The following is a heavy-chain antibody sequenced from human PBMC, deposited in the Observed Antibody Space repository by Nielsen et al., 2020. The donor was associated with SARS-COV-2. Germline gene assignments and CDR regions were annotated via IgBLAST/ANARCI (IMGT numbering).Heavy chain of an antibody. CDR1: GFTFSSYG. D-gene: IGHD1-26*01. CDR3: ARDGAGGSYGTIYYFDY. Sequence: GESLKISCAASGFTFSSYGMHWVRQAPGKGLEWVAVIWYDGSNKYYADSVKGRFTISRDNSKNTLYLQMNSLRAEDTAVYYCARDGAGGSYGTIYYFDYWGQGTLVTVSS. J-gene: IGHJ4*02. CDR2: IWYDGSNK. V-gene: IGHV3-33*01.